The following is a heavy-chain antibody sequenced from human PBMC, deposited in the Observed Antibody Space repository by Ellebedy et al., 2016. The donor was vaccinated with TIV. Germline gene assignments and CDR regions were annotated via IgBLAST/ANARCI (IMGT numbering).Heavy chain of an antibody. Sequence: GGSLRLXXAASGFTFSSYAMHWVRQAPGKGLEWVAVISYDGSNKYYADSVKGRFTISRDNSKNTLYLQMNSLRAEDTAVYYCAKDRYAFDYWGQGTLVTVSS. CDR1: GFTFSSYA. J-gene: IGHJ4*02. D-gene: IGHD5-12*01. V-gene: IGHV3-30-3*01. CDR2: ISYDGSNK. CDR3: AKDRYAFDY.